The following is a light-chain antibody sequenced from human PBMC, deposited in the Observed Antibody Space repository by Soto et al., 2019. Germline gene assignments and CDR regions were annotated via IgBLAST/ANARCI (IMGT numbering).Light chain of an antibody. CDR1: QSVSSNY. Sequence: VLAQSPGTLSLSPGERATLSCRASQSVSSNYLAWYQHKPGQAPRLLIYGASSRATGIPDRFSGNGSGTDFTLTISRLEPEDFAVYYCQQYGTSPPYTFGQGTKLEIK. V-gene: IGKV3-20*01. CDR3: QQYGTSPPYT. CDR2: GAS. J-gene: IGKJ2*01.